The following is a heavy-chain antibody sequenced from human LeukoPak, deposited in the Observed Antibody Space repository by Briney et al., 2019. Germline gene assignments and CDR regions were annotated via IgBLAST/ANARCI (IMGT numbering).Heavy chain of an antibody. D-gene: IGHD7-27*01. CDR1: GYSISSGYY. CDR2: IHQSGMT. CDR3: ARYTGTNWGYSFDY. J-gene: IGHJ4*02. Sequence: SETLSLTCAVSGYSISSGYYWSGIRPPPGKGREWIATIHQSGMTYYNPSLKSRVTISVDTSKNQFSLKLTSVTAAGTAVYYCARYTGTNWGYSFDYWGQGTLVTVSS. V-gene: IGHV4-38-2*01.